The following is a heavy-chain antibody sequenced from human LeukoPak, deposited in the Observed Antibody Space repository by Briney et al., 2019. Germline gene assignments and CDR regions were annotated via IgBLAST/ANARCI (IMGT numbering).Heavy chain of an antibody. CDR1: GFTFSSYG. V-gene: IGHV3-30*02. CDR3: AKDRAIAAAGTEGDY. Sequence: PGVSLRLSCAASGFTFSSYGMPWVRQAPGKGLEWVAFIRYDGSNKYYADSVKGRFTISRDNSKNTLYLQMNSLRAEDTAVYYCAKDRAIAAAGTEGDYWGQGTLVTVSS. D-gene: IGHD6-13*01. J-gene: IGHJ4*02. CDR2: IRYDGSNK.